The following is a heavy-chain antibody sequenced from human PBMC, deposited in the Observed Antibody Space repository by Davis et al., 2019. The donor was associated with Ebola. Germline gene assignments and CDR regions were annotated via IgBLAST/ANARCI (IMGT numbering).Heavy chain of an antibody. Sequence: SLNISYASSCFTFSDHYMYWLRPAPGKGLEWAGRTSNKANSYTTEYAPSVKARFTISRADSKNSLYLQMNSLKTEDTAVYYCARAPYSGGNVDYWGQGTLVTVSS. D-gene: IGHD1-26*01. V-gene: IGHV3-72*01. CDR3: ARAPYSGGNVDY. CDR1: CFTFSDHY. J-gene: IGHJ4*02. CDR2: TSNKANSYTT.